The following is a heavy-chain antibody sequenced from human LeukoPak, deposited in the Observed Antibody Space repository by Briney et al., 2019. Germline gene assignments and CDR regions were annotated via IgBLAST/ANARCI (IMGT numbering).Heavy chain of an antibody. CDR3: ARRIGGSTYYYGSGSYRLSWFDP. J-gene: IGHJ5*02. CDR2: IYYSGST. D-gene: IGHD3-10*01. V-gene: IGHV4-59*12. CDR1: GGSISSYY. Sequence: PSETLSLTGTASGGSISSYYWSWMRQPPGEGLEWIGYIYYSGSTNYNPSLKSRVTISLDTSKNQFSLKLSSVTAADTAVYYCARRIGGSTYYYGSGSYRLSWFDPWGQGTLVTVSS.